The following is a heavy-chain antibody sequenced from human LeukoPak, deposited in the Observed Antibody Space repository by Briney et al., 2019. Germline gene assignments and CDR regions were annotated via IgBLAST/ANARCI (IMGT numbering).Heavy chain of an antibody. CDR3: ARVGSTDGPHAFDI. J-gene: IGHJ3*02. CDR1: GFTFSSYE. Sequence: GGSLRLSCAASGFTFSSYEMNWVRQAPGKGLEWVSYISSSGSTIYYADSVKGRFTISRDNAKNTLYLQMNSLRAEDTSVYYCARVGSTDGPHAFDIWGQGTMVTVSS. V-gene: IGHV3-48*03. D-gene: IGHD2-21*02. CDR2: ISSSGSTI.